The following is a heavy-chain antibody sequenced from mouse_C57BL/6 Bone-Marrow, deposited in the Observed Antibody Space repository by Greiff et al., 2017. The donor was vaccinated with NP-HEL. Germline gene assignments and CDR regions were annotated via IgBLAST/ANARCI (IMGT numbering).Heavy chain of an antibody. D-gene: IGHD2-4*01. CDR2: IWSGGST. V-gene: IGHV2-2*01. Sequence: VHLVESGPGLVQPSQSLSITCTVSGFSLTSYGVHWVRQSPGKGLEWLGVIWSGGSTDYNAAFISRLSISKDNSKSQVFFKMNSLQADDTAIYYCARNSGLRRNYYAMDYWGQGTSVTVSS. CDR1: GFSLTSYG. J-gene: IGHJ4*01. CDR3: ARNSGLRRNYYAMDY.